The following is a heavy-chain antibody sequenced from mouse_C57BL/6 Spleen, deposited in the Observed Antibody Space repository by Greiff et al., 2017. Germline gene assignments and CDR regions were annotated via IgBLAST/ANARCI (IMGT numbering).Heavy chain of an antibody. J-gene: IGHJ1*03. CDR3: ARSEDGYYVWYFDV. V-gene: IGHV1-78*01. CDR1: GYTFTDHT. Sequence: VKLMESDAELVKPGASVKISCKVSGYTFTDHTIHWMKQRPEQGLEWIGYIYPRDGSTKYNEKFKGKATLTVDKSSSTAYMQLNSRTSEDSAVYFCARSEDGYYVWYFDVWGTGTTVTVSS. CDR2: IYPRDGST. D-gene: IGHD2-3*01.